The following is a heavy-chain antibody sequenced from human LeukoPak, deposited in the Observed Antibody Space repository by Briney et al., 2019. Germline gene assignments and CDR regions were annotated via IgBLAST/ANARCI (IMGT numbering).Heavy chain of an antibody. Sequence: DSVSLSCTASGYTFTSYYMHWVRHPPAQGIEWMGWINPNSGGTNYAQKFQGRVTMTRDTSISTAYMELSRLRSDDTAVYYCARDWVGAFDYWGQGTLVTVSS. V-gene: IGHV1-2*02. CDR3: ARDWVGAFDY. J-gene: IGHJ4*02. CDR1: GYTFTSYY. CDR2: INPNSGGT. D-gene: IGHD1-26*01.